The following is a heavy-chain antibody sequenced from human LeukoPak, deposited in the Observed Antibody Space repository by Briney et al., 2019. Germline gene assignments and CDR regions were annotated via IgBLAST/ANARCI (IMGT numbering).Heavy chain of an antibody. CDR3: AREDPQTTVPEGMDV. CDR2: IYYSGTT. V-gene: IGHV4-59*01. D-gene: IGHD4-17*01. J-gene: IGHJ6*02. CDR1: GGSISHYY. Sequence: SETLSLTCTVSGGSISHYYWSWIRQSPGKGLEWIGSIYYSGTTNYNPSLKSRGTISVDTSRNQFSLQLRSVTAADMRVYYCAREDPQTTVPEGMDVWGQGTTVIVSS.